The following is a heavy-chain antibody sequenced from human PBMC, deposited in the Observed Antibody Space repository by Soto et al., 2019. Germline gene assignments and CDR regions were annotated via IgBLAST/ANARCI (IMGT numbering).Heavy chain of an antibody. D-gene: IGHD3-16*01. CDR3: ARDRAFGARGYYYYYMDV. CDR1: GGSFSGYY. Sequence: SETLSLTCAVYGGSFSGYYWSWIRQPPGKGLEWIGEINHSGSTNYNPSLKSRVTISVDTSKNQFSLKLSSVTAADTAVYYCARDRAFGARGYYYYYMDVWGKGTTVTVSS. CDR2: INHSGST. J-gene: IGHJ6*03. V-gene: IGHV4-34*01.